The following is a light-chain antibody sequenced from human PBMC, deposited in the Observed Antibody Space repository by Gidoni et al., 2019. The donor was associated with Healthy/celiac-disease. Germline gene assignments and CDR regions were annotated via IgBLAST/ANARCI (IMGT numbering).Light chain of an antibody. V-gene: IGKV1-33*01. CDR2: AAS. CDR1: QDISNY. J-gene: IGKJ4*01. Sequence: DIQMTQSPSSLSASVGDRVTITCQASQDISNYLNWYQQTPGEDTKLLIYAASNLETGVPSRFSGSGSGKDFTFTISSLQPEDIATYYCQQYDNLPLTFGGGTKVEIK. CDR3: QQYDNLPLT.